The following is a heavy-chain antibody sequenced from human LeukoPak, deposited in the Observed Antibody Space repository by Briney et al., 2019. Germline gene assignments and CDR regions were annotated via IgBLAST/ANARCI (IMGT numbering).Heavy chain of an antibody. CDR1: GFIFSNYG. CDR3: AKGDSN. Sequence: PGESLRLSCTTSGFIFSNYGMHWVRQAPGKGLEWVALIRNDIPKDGINKYYADSVRGRLTISRDNSKNTVYLQMNSLRVADTAMYYCAKGDSNWGQGTLVTVSS. D-gene: IGHD6-13*01. J-gene: IGHJ4*02. CDR2: IRNDIPKDGINK. V-gene: IGHV3-30*02.